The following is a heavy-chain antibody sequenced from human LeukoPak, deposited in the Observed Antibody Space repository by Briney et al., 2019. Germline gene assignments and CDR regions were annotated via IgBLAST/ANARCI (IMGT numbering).Heavy chain of an antibody. V-gene: IGHV3-48*04. CDR3: AQSRIGFSGLADY. D-gene: IGHD1-26*01. Sequence: SGGSLRLSCAASGFIFSSYGMTWVRQAPGKGLEWVSYISSDSSSIHYADSVKGRFTISRDNAKSSLYLQMNSLRAEDTAVYYCAQSRIGFSGLADYWGQGTLVTVSS. J-gene: IGHJ4*02. CDR1: GFIFSSYG. CDR2: ISSDSSSI.